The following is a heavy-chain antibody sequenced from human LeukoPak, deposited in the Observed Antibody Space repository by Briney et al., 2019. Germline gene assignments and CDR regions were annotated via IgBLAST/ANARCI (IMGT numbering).Heavy chain of an antibody. CDR1: GYTFTSYG. V-gene: IGHV1-18*01. D-gene: IGHD2-2*02. CDR3: AREVTIVVVPAAIRHYYYGMDV. J-gene: IGHJ6*02. CDR2: ISAYNGNT. Sequence: ASVKVSCTASGYTFTSYGISWVRQAPGQGLEWMGWISAYNGNTNYAQKLQGRVTMTTDTSTSTAYMELRSLRSDDTAVYYCAREVTIVVVPAAIRHYYYGMDVWGQGTTVTVSS.